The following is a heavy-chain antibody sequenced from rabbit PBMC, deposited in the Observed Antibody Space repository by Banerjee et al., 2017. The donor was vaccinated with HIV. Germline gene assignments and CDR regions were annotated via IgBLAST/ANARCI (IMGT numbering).Heavy chain of an antibody. D-gene: IGHD1-1*01. Sequence: QSLEESGGGLVKPGGTLTLTCKASGIDFSSYYYMCWVRQAPGKGLEWIGCIYTGDDNTYYASWAKGRFTISKTSSTTVTLQMTSLTAADTATYFCARSSSGDWILDLWGPGTLVT. J-gene: IGHJ4*01. V-gene: IGHV1S40*01. CDR2: IYTGDDNT. CDR3: ARSSSGDWILDL. CDR1: GIDFSSYYY.